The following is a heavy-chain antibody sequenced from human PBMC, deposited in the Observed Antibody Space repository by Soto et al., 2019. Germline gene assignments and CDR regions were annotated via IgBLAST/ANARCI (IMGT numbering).Heavy chain of an antibody. J-gene: IGHJ4*02. CDR1: GFTFSSYW. D-gene: IGHD4-4*01. CDR2: IKPDGSDQ. Sequence: GGSLRLSCAASGFTFSSYWMSWVRQAPGKGLEWVANIKPDGSDQYYVDSVKGRFTVSRDNAKSSLYLQMNSLRAEDTAVYYCASGTFVTPHYWGQGTLVTVSS. CDR3: ASGTFVTPHY. V-gene: IGHV3-7*01.